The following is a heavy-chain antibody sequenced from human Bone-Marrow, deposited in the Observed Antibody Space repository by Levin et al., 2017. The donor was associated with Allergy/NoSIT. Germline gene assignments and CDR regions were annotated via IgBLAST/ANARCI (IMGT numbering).Heavy chain of an antibody. D-gene: IGHD2-15*01. Sequence: GGSLRLSCAASGFTFDDYAMHWVRQAPGKGLEWVSGISWNSGSIGYADSVKGRFTISRDNVKNSLYLQMNSLRAEDTALYYCAKDGRVFDCSGGSCYPYWGQGTLVTVSS. CDR3: AKDGRVFDCSGGSCYPY. J-gene: IGHJ4*02. CDR2: ISWNSGSI. V-gene: IGHV3-9*01. CDR1: GFTFDDYA.